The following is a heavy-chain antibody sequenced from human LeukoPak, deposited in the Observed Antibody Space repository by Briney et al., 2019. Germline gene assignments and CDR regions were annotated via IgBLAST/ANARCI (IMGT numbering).Heavy chain of an antibody. CDR3: ARQGTYSSAIGMGY. V-gene: IGHV1-46*02. J-gene: IGHJ4*02. CDR2: INPSGGST. CDR1: GYTFNNHY. D-gene: IGHD6-19*01. Sequence: ASVKVSCKASGYTFNNHYMYWVRQVPGQGLEWMGVINPSGGSTSYAQKFQGRVTKTRDTSTRTVYMEVNSLRSEDTAVYYCARQGTYSSAIGMGYWGQGTLVTVSS.